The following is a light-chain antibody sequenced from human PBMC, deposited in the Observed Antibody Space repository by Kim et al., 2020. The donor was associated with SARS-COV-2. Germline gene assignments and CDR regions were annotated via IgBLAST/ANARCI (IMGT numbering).Light chain of an antibody. CDR2: DTY. CDR3: QQYSTWPT. CDR1: QSIASG. J-gene: IGKJ4*01. V-gene: IGKV3-15*01. Sequence: SVFPEESATLSCRASQSIASGLAWYQQKPGQAPTLLIYDTYTRATGIPARFSGSGSGTEFSLTISSLQSEDFALYYCQQYSTWPTFGGGTKVDIK.